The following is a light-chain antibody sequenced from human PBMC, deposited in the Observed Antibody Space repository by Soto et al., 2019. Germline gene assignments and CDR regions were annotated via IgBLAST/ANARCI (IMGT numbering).Light chain of an antibody. CDR2: EGS. Sequence: QSALTQPASVSGSPGQSITISCTGTNSDVGSYNLVSWYQQYPGKAPKLMIYEGSKRPSGVSNRFSGSKSGNTASLTISGLQAEDEAEYFFCSYAGSSTWVFGGGTKLTVL. CDR3: CSYAGSSTWV. J-gene: IGLJ3*02. V-gene: IGLV2-23*01. CDR1: NSDVGSYNL.